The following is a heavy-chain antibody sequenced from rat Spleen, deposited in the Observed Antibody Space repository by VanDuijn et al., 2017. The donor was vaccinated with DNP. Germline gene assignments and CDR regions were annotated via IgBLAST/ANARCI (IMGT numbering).Heavy chain of an antibody. CDR1: GYSITSSYR. J-gene: IGHJ2*01. V-gene: IGHV3-3*01. CDR2: INGAGST. D-gene: IGHD1-11*01. CDR3: ARYTEVALFDY. Sequence: EVQLQESGPGLVKPSQSLSLTCSVTGYSITSSYRWNWIRKFPENKLEWMGHINGAGSTNYNPPLKSQISITRDTSKNQFFLELNSVTTEDTATYYCARYTEVALFDYWGQGVMVTVSS.